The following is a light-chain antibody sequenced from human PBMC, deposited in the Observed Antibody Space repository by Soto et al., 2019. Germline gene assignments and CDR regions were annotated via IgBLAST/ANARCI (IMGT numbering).Light chain of an antibody. CDR2: GAS. J-gene: IGKJ2*02. Sequence: DIQMTQSPSAMSAFVGDRVTITCRASQGISSFLAWFQQKPGKVPKRLIYGASRLQSGVPSRFSGSGSGTEFTLTISSLQPEDFATYYCLQHESSPCTFGPGTKLEIK. V-gene: IGKV1-17*03. CDR1: QGISSF. CDR3: LQHESSPCT.